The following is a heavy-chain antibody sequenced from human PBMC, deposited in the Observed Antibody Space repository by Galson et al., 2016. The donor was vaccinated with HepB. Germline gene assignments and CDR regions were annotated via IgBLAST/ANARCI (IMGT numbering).Heavy chain of an antibody. CDR2: IKEDGSVK. Sequence: SLRLSCAASGFTFSSYWMTWVCQAPGKGLEWVANIKEDGSVKYHVDSVQGRFTISRDNAKNSLYLQMNSLRAEDTAVYYCAREPRAGAYYFDYWGQGTLVTCSS. J-gene: IGHJ4*02. CDR3: AREPRAGAYYFDY. CDR1: GFTFSSYW. V-gene: IGHV3-7*03. D-gene: IGHD2-21*01.